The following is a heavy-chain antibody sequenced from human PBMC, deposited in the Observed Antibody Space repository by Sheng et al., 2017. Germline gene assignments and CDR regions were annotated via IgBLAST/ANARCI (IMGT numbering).Heavy chain of an antibody. V-gene: IGHV4-59*01. CDR2: IYYSGST. J-gene: IGHJ3*02. Sequence: QVQLQESGPGLVKPSETLSLTCTVSGGSISSYYWSWIRQPPGKGLEWIGYIYYSGSTNYNPSLKSRVTISVDTSKNQFSLKLSSVTAADTAVYYCARGIAVAGVAAFDIWGQGDNGHRSLQ. D-gene: IGHD6-19*01. CDR1: GGSISSYY. CDR3: ARGIAVAGVAAFDI.